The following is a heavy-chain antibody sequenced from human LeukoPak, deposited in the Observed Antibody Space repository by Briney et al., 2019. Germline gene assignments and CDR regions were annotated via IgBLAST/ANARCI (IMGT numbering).Heavy chain of an antibody. CDR2: IYSSGST. CDR1: GGSISSYY. D-gene: IGHD3-10*01. CDR3: ARDMIDSGNYYPISDY. V-gene: IGHV4-4*07. Sequence: SETLSLTCAVYGGSISSYYWSWIRQPAGKGLEWIGRIYSSGSTNYNPSLKSRVTMSVDTSKNQFSLKLTSVTAADTAVYYCARDMIDSGNYYPISDYWGQGTLVTVSS. J-gene: IGHJ4*02.